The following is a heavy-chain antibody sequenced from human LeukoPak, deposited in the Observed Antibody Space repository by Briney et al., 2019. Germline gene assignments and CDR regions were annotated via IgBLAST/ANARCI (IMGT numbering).Heavy chain of an antibody. Sequence: SETLSLTCTVSGGSISSYYWSWIRQPPGKGLEWIGYIYYSGSTNYKSSLKSRVTISVDTSKNQFSLKLSSVTAADTAVYYCARGRIAVAGELDYWGQGTLVTVSS. CDR2: IYYSGST. CDR1: GGSISSYY. J-gene: IGHJ4*02. CDR3: ARGRIAVAGELDY. V-gene: IGHV4-59*01. D-gene: IGHD6-19*01.